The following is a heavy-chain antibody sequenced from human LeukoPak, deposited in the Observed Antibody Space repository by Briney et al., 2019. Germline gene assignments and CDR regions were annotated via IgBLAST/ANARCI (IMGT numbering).Heavy chain of an antibody. J-gene: IGHJ4*02. CDR1: GGTFSSYA. D-gene: IGHD3-22*01. Sequence: GASVKVSCKASGGTFSSYAISWVRQAPGQGLEWMGGIIPIFGTANYAQKFQGRVTITTDESTSTAYMELSSLRSEDTAVYYCARDRGNFGYYDSSGTNGGQLDYWGQGTLVTVSS. CDR2: IIPIFGTA. V-gene: IGHV1-69*05. CDR3: ARDRGNFGYYDSSGTNGGQLDY.